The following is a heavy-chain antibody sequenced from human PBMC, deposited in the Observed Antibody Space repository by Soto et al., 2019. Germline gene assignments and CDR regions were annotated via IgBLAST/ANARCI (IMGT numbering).Heavy chain of an antibody. V-gene: IGHV3-7*03. CDR2: IREGGGMT. D-gene: IGHD3-3*01. CDR1: GFTFSNYW. Sequence: EVQLLESGGGLVQPGGSLRLSCGASGFTFSNYWMTWVRQAPGKGLEWVANIREGGGMTYYLDSVKGRFTISRDNAKNTLYLHMHSLRDRDAAVYYCARKIVRVVAGTISDPFDIWGQGTMVTVSS. J-gene: IGHJ3*02. CDR3: ARKIVRVVAGTISDPFDI.